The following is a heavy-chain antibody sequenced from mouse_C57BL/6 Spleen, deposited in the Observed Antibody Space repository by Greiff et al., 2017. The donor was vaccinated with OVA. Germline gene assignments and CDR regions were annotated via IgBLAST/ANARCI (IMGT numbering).Heavy chain of an antibody. Sequence: VKLQESGAELVKPGASVKISCKASGYAFSSYWMNWVKQRPGKGLEWIGQIYPGDGDTNYNGKFKGKATLTADKSSSTAYMQLSSLTSEDSAVYFCARNGGYYYFDYWGQGTTLTVSS. CDR1: GYAFSSYW. V-gene: IGHV1-80*01. J-gene: IGHJ2*01. D-gene: IGHD2-3*01. CDR2: IYPGDGDT. CDR3: ARNGGYYYFDY.